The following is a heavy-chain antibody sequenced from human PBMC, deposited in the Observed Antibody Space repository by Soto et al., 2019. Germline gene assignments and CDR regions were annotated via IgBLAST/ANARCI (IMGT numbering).Heavy chain of an antibody. V-gene: IGHV4-59*01. Sequence: SETLSLTCVVSGGSISSYYWSWIRQPPGKGLEWIGYIYYSGSTNYNPSLKSRVTISLDTSKNQFSLRLGSVTAADTAVYYCAREVPAANQYFDYWGQGTLVTVSS. CDR3: AREVPAANQYFDY. J-gene: IGHJ4*02. CDR2: IYYSGST. D-gene: IGHD2-2*01. CDR1: GGSISSYY.